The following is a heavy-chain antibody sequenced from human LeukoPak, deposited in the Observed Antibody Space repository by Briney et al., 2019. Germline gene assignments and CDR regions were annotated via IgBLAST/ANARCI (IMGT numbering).Heavy chain of an antibody. CDR2: IIPILGIA. J-gene: IGHJ6*02. CDR1: GGTFSSYA. Sequence: ASVKVSCKASGGTFSSYAISRVRQAPGQGLEWMGRIIPILGIANYAQKFQGRVTITADKSTSTAYMELSSLRSEDTAVYYCARELGDYGDYYYYGMDVWGQGTTVTVSS. CDR3: ARELGDYGDYYYYGMDV. V-gene: IGHV1-69*04. D-gene: IGHD4-17*01.